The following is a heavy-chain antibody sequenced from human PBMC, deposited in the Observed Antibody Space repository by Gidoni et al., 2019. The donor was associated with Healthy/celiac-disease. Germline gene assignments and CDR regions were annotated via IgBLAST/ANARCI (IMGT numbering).Heavy chain of an antibody. CDR2: MTPNSGNT. CDR3: ARVTGSTLIYYYYYYGMDV. D-gene: IGHD2-21*01. Sequence: QVQLVQSGAEVKKPGASVKVSCKASGYTFTSYDINWVRQATGQGLEWMGWMTPNSGNTGYAQKFQGRVTMTRNTSISTAYMELSSLRSEDTAVYYCARVTGSTLIYYYYYYGMDVWGQGTTVTVSS. V-gene: IGHV1-8*01. J-gene: IGHJ6*02. CDR1: GYTFTSYD.